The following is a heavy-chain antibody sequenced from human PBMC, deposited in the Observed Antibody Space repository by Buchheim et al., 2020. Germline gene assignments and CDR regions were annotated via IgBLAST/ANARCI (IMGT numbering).Heavy chain of an antibody. V-gene: IGHV3-30-3*01. Sequence: QVQLVESGGGVVQPGRSLRLSCAASGFTFSSYAMHWVRQAPGKGLEWVAVISYDGSNKYYADSVKGRFTISRDNSKNTLYLQMNSLRAEDTAVYYCASADCGGDCYSRFDYWGPGTL. CDR1: GFTFSSYA. CDR3: ASADCGGDCYSRFDY. D-gene: IGHD2-21*02. J-gene: IGHJ4*02. CDR2: ISYDGSNK.